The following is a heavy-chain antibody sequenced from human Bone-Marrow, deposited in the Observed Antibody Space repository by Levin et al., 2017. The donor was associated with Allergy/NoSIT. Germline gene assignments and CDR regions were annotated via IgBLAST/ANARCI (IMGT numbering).Heavy chain of an antibody. J-gene: IGHJ4*02. V-gene: IGHV3-15*01. CDR2: VKSQSDGGTI. CDR3: TTRSLVNVVGSDY. D-gene: IGHD3-16*01. CDR1: RFTFTKVW. Sequence: GESLKISCVGSRFTFTKVWMNWVRQAPGKGLEWVGRVKSQSDGGTIDYAASVKGRFTISRDDSKNTVFLQMNSLKIEDTAVYYCTTRSLVNVVGSDYWGQGSLVTVSS.